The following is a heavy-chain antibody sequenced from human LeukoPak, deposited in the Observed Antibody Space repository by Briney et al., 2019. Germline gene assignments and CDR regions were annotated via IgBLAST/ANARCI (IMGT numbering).Heavy chain of an antibody. D-gene: IGHD2-15*01. J-gene: IGHJ5*02. Sequence: KTSETLSLTCTVSGGSITSYYWSWVGQRAGKGLEWIGHVHSSWTTKYNSSPESRVTMSIDTSRTQFSLKLRSVTAADTAVYYCAREAARFAPWGQGALVTVSS. V-gene: IGHV4-4*07. CDR1: GGSITSYY. CDR3: AREAARFAP. CDR2: VHSSWTT.